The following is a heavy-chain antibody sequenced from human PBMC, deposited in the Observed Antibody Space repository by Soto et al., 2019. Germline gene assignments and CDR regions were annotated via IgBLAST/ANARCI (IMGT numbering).Heavy chain of an antibody. CDR3: TGSAKGY. V-gene: IGHV3-73*01. CDR2: IRTSSNNYAT. CDR1: WFRFSGAS. Sequence: PGGSLRLSCAAPWFRFSGASIPWVRPASGKGLEWVGHIRTSSNNYATAYAASVTGSFTISRDDSKSMAYLQMDSLKTEDTAVYYCTGSAKGYWGQGTQVTVSS. J-gene: IGHJ4*02. D-gene: IGHD6-19*01.